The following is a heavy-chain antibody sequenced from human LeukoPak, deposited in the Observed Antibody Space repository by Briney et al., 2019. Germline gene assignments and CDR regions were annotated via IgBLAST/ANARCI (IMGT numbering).Heavy chain of an antibody. CDR1: EYSFTSYW. CDR2: IYPGDSDT. V-gene: IGHV5-51*01. CDR3: ARGDYDSSGYYPLTYFDY. J-gene: IGHJ4*02. Sequence: GESLKISRKGSEYSFTSYWIGWVRQMPGKGLEWMGIIYPGDSDTRYSPSFQGQVTISADKSISTAYLQWSSLKASDTAMYYCARGDYDSSGYYPLTYFDYWGQGTLVTVSS. D-gene: IGHD3-22*01.